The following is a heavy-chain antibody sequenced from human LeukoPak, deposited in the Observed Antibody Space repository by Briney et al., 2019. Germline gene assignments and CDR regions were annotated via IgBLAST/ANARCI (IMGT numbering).Heavy chain of an antibody. V-gene: IGHV3-23*01. D-gene: IGHD6-19*01. CDR3: SRRDSSGWYYFDY. Sequence: GGSLRLSCAASGFTFSSSAMSWVRQAPGKGLEWVSVISGSGGSTYYADSVKGRFTISRDNSKNTLYLQMNSLRAEDTAVYYCSRRDSSGWYYFDYWGQGTLVTVSS. CDR2: ISGSGGST. J-gene: IGHJ4*02. CDR1: GFTFSSSA.